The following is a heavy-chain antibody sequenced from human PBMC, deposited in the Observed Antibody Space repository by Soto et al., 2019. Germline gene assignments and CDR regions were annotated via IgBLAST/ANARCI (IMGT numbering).Heavy chain of an antibody. CDR2: INAGNGNT. CDR1: GYTFTSYA. J-gene: IGHJ5*02. V-gene: IGHV1-3*01. D-gene: IGHD2-2*01. CDR3: ARVRYLLPAAKHWFDP. Sequence: QVQLVQSGAEVKKPGASVKVSCKASGYTFTSYAMHWVRQAPGQRLEWMGWINAGNGNTKYSQKFQGRVTITRDTSASTAYMDLSSLRSEDTAVYYCARVRYLLPAAKHWFDPWGQGTLVTVSS.